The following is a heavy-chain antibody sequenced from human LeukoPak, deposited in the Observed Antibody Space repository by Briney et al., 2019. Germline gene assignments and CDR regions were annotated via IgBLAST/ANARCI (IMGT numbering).Heavy chain of an antibody. CDR1: GFTFSSYS. CDR2: ISSSSSYI. V-gene: IGHV3-21*04. CDR3: AKKAAAGEYFDY. J-gene: IGHJ4*02. D-gene: IGHD6-13*01. Sequence: GGSLRLSCAASGFTFSSYSMNWVRQAPGKGLEWVSSISSSSSYIYYADSVKGRFTISRDNSKNTLYLQMNSLRAEDTAIYYCAKKAAAGEYFDYWGQGTLVTVSS.